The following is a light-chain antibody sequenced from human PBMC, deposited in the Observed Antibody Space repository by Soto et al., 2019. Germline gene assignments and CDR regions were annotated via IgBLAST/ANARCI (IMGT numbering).Light chain of an antibody. Sequence: EIVMTQSPATLSVSPGETATLSCRASQSVYNNLAWYQQRPGQAPRLLIHGASTRATGVPAKVSGSGSGTEFTLTISSLQSEYFAVYYCQQHDSWPRTFGQGTKVDIK. CDR1: QSVYNN. CDR2: GAS. V-gene: IGKV3-15*01. J-gene: IGKJ1*01. CDR3: QQHDSWPRT.